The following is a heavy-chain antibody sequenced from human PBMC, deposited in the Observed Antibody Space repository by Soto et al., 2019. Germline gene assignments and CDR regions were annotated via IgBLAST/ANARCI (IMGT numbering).Heavy chain of an antibody. D-gene: IGHD4-17*01. Sequence: EVQLLESGGGLAPPGGSLRLSCAASKFTFSSSAMTWVRQAPGKGLEWVSSVDKNDGSTYYADSVRGRFTISRDNSKNTVSLQMDSLTAEDTALYFCAKGGISYGGLDYWAQGILVTVSS. CDR3: AKGGISYGGLDY. CDR2: VDKNDGST. J-gene: IGHJ4*02. V-gene: IGHV3-23*01. CDR1: KFTFSSSA.